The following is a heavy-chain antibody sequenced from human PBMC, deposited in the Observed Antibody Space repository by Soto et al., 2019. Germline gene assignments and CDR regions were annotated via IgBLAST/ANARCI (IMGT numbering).Heavy chain of an antibody. J-gene: IGHJ4*02. CDR2: IYSDDNK. Sequence: QITLKESGPTLVIPTQTLTLTCAFSGFSLSTSGVGVGWVRQPPGKALEWLALIYSDDNKHYSPSLKSRLTIPKDTSKNQVVLAMTNMNPVDTATYYCAHRKQQLGTVIFDYWGQGILVTVSS. CDR3: AHRKQQLGTVIFDY. D-gene: IGHD6-13*01. CDR1: GFSLSTSGVG. V-gene: IGHV2-5*02.